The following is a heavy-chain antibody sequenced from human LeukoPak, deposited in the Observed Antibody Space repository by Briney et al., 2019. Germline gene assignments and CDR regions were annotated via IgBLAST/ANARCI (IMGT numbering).Heavy chain of an antibody. CDR3: ARDSSGCSGGSRYTYYYYYYGMDV. V-gene: IGHV1-18*01. D-gene: IGHD2-15*01. J-gene: IGHJ6*02. CDR1: GYTFTSYG. Sequence: ASVKVSCKASGYTFTSYGISWVRQAPGQGLEWMGWISAYNGNTNYAQKLQGRVTMTTDTSTSTAYMELRSLRSDDTAVYYCARDSSGCSGGSRYTYYYYYYGMDVWGQGTTVTVSS. CDR2: ISAYNGNT.